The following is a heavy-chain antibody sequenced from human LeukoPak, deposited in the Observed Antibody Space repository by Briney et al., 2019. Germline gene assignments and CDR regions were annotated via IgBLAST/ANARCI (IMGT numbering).Heavy chain of an antibody. J-gene: IGHJ4*02. V-gene: IGHV3-30-3*01. CDR3: ASPYRGTYSYFDY. CDR2: ISYDGTNK. CDR1: GFTFSTYA. D-gene: IGHD1-26*01. Sequence: GGSLRLSCAASGFTFSTYAMHWVRQAPGKGLEWVSVISYDGTNKYYADSVKGRFTISRDNSKNTLYLQMNSLRAEDTAVYYCASPYRGTYSYFDYWGQGTLVTVSS.